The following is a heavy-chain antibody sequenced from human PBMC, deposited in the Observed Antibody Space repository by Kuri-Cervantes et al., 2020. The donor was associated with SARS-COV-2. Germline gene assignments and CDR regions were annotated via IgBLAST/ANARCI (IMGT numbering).Heavy chain of an antibody. D-gene: IGHD7-27*01. CDR3: ARDGTPKSWGSAFDI. CDR1: GGSISSSSYY. J-gene: IGHJ3*02. V-gene: IGHV4-39*07. Sequence: GSLRLSCTVSGGSISSSSYYWGWIRQPPGKGLEWIGSIYHSGSTYYNPSLKSRVTISVDTSKNQFSLKLSSVTAADTAVYYCARDGTPKSWGSAFDIWGQGTMVTVSS. CDR2: IYHSGST.